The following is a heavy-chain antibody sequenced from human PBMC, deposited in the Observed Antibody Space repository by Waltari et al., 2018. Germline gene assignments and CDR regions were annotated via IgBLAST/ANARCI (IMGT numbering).Heavy chain of an antibody. CDR1: GASIRSGTSY. J-gene: IGHJ4*02. D-gene: IGHD5-18*01. V-gene: IGHV4-61*02. Sequence: QVHLQESGPGLVRPSQTLSLTCHVSGASIRSGTSYWNWIRQPAGKGPEWIGRIHISGSTNYSPSLKSRVTISVDTSNNQFSLKLTSVTAADTAVYYCARGIAKGGYGAVDYWGQGRLVTVSS. CDR3: ARGIAKGGYGAVDY. CDR2: IHISGST.